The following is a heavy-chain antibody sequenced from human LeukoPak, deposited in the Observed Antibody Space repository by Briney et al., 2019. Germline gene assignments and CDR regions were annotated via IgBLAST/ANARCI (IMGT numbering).Heavy chain of an antibody. V-gene: IGHV3-30*01. D-gene: IGHD2-2*01. CDR2: ISYDGSNK. J-gene: IGHJ4*02. Sequence: GGSLRLSCAASGFTFSSYAMHWVRQAPGKGLEWVAVISYDGSNKYYADSVKGRFTISRDNSKNTLYLQMNSLRAEDTAVYYCARPHRSLPAAINHYFDYWGQGTLVTVSS. CDR1: GFTFSSYA. CDR3: ARPHRSLPAAINHYFDY.